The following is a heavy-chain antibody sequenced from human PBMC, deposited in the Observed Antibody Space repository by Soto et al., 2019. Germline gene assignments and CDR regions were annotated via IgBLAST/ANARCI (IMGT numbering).Heavy chain of an antibody. Sequence: QVQLVQSGAEVKKPGASVKVSCKASGYTFTSYAMHWVRQAPGQRLEWMGWINAGNGNTKYSQKFQGRVTITSDTSASTAYMELSSLRSEDTAVYYCARERAMVRGVIVRIFDYWGQGTLVTVSS. V-gene: IGHV1-3*01. J-gene: IGHJ4*02. CDR3: ARERAMVRGVIVRIFDY. D-gene: IGHD3-10*01. CDR2: INAGNGNT. CDR1: GYTFTSYA.